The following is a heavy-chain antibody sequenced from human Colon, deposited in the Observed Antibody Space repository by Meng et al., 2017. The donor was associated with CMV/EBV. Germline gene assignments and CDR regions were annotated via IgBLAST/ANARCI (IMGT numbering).Heavy chain of an antibody. D-gene: IGHD1-26*01. CDR2: ISAHNGIT. Sequence: ASVKVSCKASGYSFTSFGISWVRQAPGQGLEWMGWISAHNGITTYAQKVQDRVTLTTDTSASTAYMELRSLRSDDTAVYYCAKVLVGPYYFDYWGQGTLVTVSS. CDR1: GYSFTSFG. V-gene: IGHV1-18*01. J-gene: IGHJ4*02. CDR3: AKVLVGPYYFDY.